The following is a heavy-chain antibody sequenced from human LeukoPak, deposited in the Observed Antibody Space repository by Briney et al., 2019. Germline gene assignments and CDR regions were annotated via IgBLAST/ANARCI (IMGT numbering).Heavy chain of an antibody. CDR3: AREGLHEQWLAYFDY. Sequence: GRSLRLSCAASGFTVSSNYMSWVRQAPGKGLEWVSVIYSGGSTYYADSVKGRFTISRDNSKNTLYLQMNSLRAEDTAVYYCAREGLHEQWLAYFDYWGQGTLVTVSS. V-gene: IGHV3-53*01. CDR1: GFTVSSNY. D-gene: IGHD6-19*01. J-gene: IGHJ4*02. CDR2: IYSGGST.